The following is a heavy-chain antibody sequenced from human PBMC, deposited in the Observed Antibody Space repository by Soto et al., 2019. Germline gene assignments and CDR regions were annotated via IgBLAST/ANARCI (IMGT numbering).Heavy chain of an antibody. CDR3: ARGRGGYDIFTGYFRRQSPNWFDP. Sequence: QVQLQQWGAGLLKPSETLSLTCAVYGGSFSGYYWSWIRQPPGKGLEWIGEINHSGSTNYNPSLMSRVTISVDTSKNQFSLKLSSVTAADTAVYYCARGRGGYDIFTGYFRRQSPNWFDPWGQGTLVTVSS. D-gene: IGHD3-9*01. J-gene: IGHJ5*02. CDR2: INHSGST. V-gene: IGHV4-34*01. CDR1: GGSFSGYY.